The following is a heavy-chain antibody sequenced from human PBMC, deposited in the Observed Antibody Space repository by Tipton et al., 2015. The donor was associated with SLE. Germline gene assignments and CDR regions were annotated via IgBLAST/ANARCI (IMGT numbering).Heavy chain of an antibody. CDR3: ARVAYPSESLYAHAFDI. J-gene: IGHJ3*02. V-gene: IGHV4-61*01. CDR1: GVSITSNTYY. CDR2: MYYGGST. Sequence: LRLSCAVSGVSITSNTYYWSWIRQPPGKELQHIGYMYYGGSTDYSPSLKSRVTISVDTSKNQFSLKLTSVTAADTAIYYCARVAYPSESLYAHAFDIWGRGTMVTVS. D-gene: IGHD2-2*01.